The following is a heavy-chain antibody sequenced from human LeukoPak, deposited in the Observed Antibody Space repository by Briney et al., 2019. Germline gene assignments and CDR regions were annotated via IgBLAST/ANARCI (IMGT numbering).Heavy chain of an antibody. V-gene: IGHV1-69*04. J-gene: IGHJ4*02. Sequence: SVKVSCKASGGTFSSYAISWVRQAPGQGLEWMGRIIPILGIANYAQKFQGRVTITADKSTSTAYMELSSLRSEDTAVYYCARDEFGDFQGFDYWGQGTRVTVSS. CDR2: IIPILGIA. D-gene: IGHD4-17*01. CDR1: GGTFSSYA. CDR3: ARDEFGDFQGFDY.